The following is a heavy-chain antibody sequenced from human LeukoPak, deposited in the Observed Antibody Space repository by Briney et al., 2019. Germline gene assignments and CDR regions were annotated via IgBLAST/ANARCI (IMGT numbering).Heavy chain of an antibody. D-gene: IGHD5-18*01. Sequence: ASVKVSCKASGYTFTSYDINWVRQATGQGLEWMGWMNPNSGNTGYAQKFQGRVTMTRNTSISTAYMELSSLRSEDTAVYYCARGEQGGYSYGKVPFDYWGQGTLVTVSS. J-gene: IGHJ4*02. V-gene: IGHV1-8*01. CDR3: ARGEQGGYSYGKVPFDY. CDR1: GYTFTSYD. CDR2: MNPNSGNT.